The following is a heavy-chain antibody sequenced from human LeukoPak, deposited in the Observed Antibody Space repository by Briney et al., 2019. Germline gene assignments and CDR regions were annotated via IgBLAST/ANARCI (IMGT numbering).Heavy chain of an antibody. CDR3: ARMDGSNWTFDY. CDR2: IFSSGNT. CDR1: GGSISSYY. V-gene: IGHV4-4*07. D-gene: IGHD6-13*01. Sequence: PSETLSLTCTVSGGSISSYYWSWIRQPAGKGLEWIGRIFSSGNTNYNPSLKSRVTMSVDTSKTQFSLKLSSVAAADTAVYYCARMDGSNWTFDYWGQGTLVTVSS. J-gene: IGHJ4*02.